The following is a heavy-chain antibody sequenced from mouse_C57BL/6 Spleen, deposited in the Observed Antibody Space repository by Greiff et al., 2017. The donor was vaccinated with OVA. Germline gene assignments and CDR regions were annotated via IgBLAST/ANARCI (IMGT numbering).Heavy chain of an antibody. J-gene: IGHJ4*01. CDR1: GYTFTSYW. CDR3: ARSALPRDYAMDY. Sequence: QVQLQQPGAELVRPGSSVKLSCKASGYTFTSYWMHWVKQRPIQGLEWIGNIDPSDSETHYNQKFKDKATLTVDKSSSTAYMQLSSLTSEASAVYYCARSALPRDYAMDYWGQGTSVTVSS. D-gene: IGHD1-2*01. V-gene: IGHV1-52*01. CDR2: IDPSDSET.